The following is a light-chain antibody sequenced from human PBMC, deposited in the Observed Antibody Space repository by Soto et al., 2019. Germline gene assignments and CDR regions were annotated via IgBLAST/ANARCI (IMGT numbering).Light chain of an antibody. CDR1: QGISSY. Sequence: IQLTQSPSSLSASVGDRVTITCRASQGISSYLAWYQQKPGKAPKLLIYGASTLQNGVPSRFSGSGSGTDFTLTISSLQPEDFATYYCQQLNSYLPLTFGGGTKVDIK. J-gene: IGKJ4*01. V-gene: IGKV1-9*01. CDR3: QQLNSYLPLT. CDR2: GAS.